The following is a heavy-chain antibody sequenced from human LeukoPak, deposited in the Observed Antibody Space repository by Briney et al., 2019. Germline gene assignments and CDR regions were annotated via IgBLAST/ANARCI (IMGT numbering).Heavy chain of an antibody. Sequence: QTGGSLRLSCAASGFTFSSYWMSWVRQAPGKGLEWVANIKQDGSEKYYVDSVKGRFTISRDNAKNSLYLQMNSLRAEDTAVYYCARSLDSSNNYFDYWGQGTLVTVSA. V-gene: IGHV3-7*01. J-gene: IGHJ4*02. CDR1: GFTFSSYW. CDR3: ARSLDSSNNYFDY. D-gene: IGHD6-13*01. CDR2: IKQDGSEK.